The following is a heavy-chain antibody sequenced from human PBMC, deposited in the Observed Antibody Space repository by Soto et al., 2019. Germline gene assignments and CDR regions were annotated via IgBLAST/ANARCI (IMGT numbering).Heavy chain of an antibody. CDR2: ISWDGGST. CDR1: GFTFDDYT. V-gene: IGHV3-43*01. Sequence: GGSLRLSCSASGFTFDDYTMHWVRQAPGKGLEWVSLISWDGGSTYYADSVKGRFTISRDNSKNSLYLQMNSLRTEDTALYYCAKISGYDSDYWGQGTLVTVSS. J-gene: IGHJ4*02. CDR3: AKISGYDSDY. D-gene: IGHD5-12*01.